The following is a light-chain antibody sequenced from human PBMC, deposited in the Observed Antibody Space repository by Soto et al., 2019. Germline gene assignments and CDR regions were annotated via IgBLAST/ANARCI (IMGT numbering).Light chain of an antibody. V-gene: IGLV2-8*01. J-gene: IGLJ1*01. CDR1: SSDVGGDKY. CDR3: SSYAGINSLGV. Sequence: QSALTQPPSASGSPGQSVTISCTGTSSDVGGDKYVPWYQQHQGKAPKLMIFEVNKRPSGVADRISGSKSGNTASLSVSGLQAEDEADYYCSSYAGINSLGVFGTGTKLTVL. CDR2: EVN.